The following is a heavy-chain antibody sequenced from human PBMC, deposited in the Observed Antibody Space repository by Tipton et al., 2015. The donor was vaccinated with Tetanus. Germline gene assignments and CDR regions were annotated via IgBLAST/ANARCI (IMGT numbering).Heavy chain of an antibody. CDR1: DYSISTGYY. Sequence: TLSLTCSVTDYSISTGYYWGWIRQPPGKGLEWIGSIFHRGSTYYNASLKSRVTISVDTSKNQFSLKLGSVTAADTAVYYCARGILGGNSGSTFDYWGQGTLVTVSS. CDR2: IFHRGST. CDR3: ARGILGGNSGSTFDY. D-gene: IGHD4-23*01. V-gene: IGHV4-38-2*01. J-gene: IGHJ4*02.